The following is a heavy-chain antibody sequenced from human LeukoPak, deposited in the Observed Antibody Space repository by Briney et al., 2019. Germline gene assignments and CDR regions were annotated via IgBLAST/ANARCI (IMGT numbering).Heavy chain of an antibody. J-gene: IGHJ4*02. D-gene: IGHD3-9*01. Sequence: GTSLRLSCAASGFTFSTYGIHWVRQAPGKGLEWVAVISYDGSNKYYADSVKGRFTISRDNSKNTLYLQMNSLRAEDTAVYYCAKDRLRYFDWLDYWGQGTLVTVSS. CDR3: AKDRLRYFDWLDY. CDR1: GFTFSTYG. CDR2: ISYDGSNK. V-gene: IGHV3-30*18.